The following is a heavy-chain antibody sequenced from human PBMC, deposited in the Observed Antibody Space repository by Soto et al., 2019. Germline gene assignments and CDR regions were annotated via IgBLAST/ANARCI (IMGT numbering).Heavy chain of an antibody. J-gene: IGHJ5*02. Sequence: SETLSLTCTVSGGSISSGDYYWSWIRQPPGKGLEWIGYTYYSGSTNYNPSLKSRVTISVDTSKNQFSLKLSSVTAADTAVYYCARLGDSYGSMNWFDPWGQGTLVTVSS. V-gene: IGHV4-30-4*01. CDR1: GGSISSGDYY. CDR3: ARLGDSYGSMNWFDP. CDR2: TYYSGST. D-gene: IGHD5-18*01.